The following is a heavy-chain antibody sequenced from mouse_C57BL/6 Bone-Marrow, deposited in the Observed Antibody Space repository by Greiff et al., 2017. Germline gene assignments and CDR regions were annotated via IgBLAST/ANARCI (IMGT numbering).Heavy chain of an antibody. J-gene: IGHJ3*01. CDR3: ARAEYEGFRFAY. Sequence: QVQLQQPGAELVKPGASVKLSCKASGYTFTSYWMHWVKQRPGQGLEWIGMIHPNSGSTNYNEKFKSKATLTVDKSSSTAYMQLSSLTSEDSAVYYCARAEYEGFRFAYWGQGTLVTVSA. D-gene: IGHD2-10*02. V-gene: IGHV1-64*01. CDR1: GYTFTSYW. CDR2: IHPNSGST.